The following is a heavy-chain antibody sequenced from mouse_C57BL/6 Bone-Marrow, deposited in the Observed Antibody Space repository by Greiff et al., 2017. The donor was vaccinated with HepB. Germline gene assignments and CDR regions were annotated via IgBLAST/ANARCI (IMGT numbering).Heavy chain of an antibody. CDR2: IDPNSGGT. D-gene: IGHD2-5*01. Sequence: QVQLQQPGAELVKPGASVKLSCKASGYTFTSYWMHWVKQRPGRGLEWIGSIDPNSGGTKYNEKFKSKATLTVDKPSSTAYMQLSSLTSEDSAVYYCARSAYYSNYCAMDYWGQGTSVTVSS. V-gene: IGHV1-72*01. CDR1: GYTFTSYW. CDR3: ARSAYYSNYCAMDY. J-gene: IGHJ4*01.